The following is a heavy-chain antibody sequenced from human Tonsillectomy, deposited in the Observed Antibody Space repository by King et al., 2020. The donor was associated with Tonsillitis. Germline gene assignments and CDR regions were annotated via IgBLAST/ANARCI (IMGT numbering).Heavy chain of an antibody. Sequence: VQLQESGPGLVKPSETLSLTCTVSGGSISSYYWSWIRQPPGKGLEWIGYIYYSGSTNYNPSLQSRVTISVDTSKNQFSLKLSSVTAADTAVYYCARAPIGSSKFDYWGQGTLVTVSS. D-gene: IGHD3-10*01. V-gene: IGHV4-59*01. CDR3: ARAPIGSSKFDY. CDR2: IYYSGST. CDR1: GGSISSYY. J-gene: IGHJ4*02.